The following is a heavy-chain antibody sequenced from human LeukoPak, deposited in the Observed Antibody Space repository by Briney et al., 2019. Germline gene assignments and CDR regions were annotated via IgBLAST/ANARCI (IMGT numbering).Heavy chain of an antibody. CDR3: AKDPDRLLWFGALPDY. J-gene: IGHJ4*02. V-gene: IGHV3-30*18. D-gene: IGHD3-10*01. CDR1: GFTFSSYG. Sequence: GGSLRLSCAASGFTFSSYGMHLVRQAPGKGLEWVAVISYDGSNKYYADSVKGRFTISRDNSKNTLYLQMNSLRAEDTAVYYCAKDPDRLLWFGALPDYWGQGTLVTVSS. CDR2: ISYDGSNK.